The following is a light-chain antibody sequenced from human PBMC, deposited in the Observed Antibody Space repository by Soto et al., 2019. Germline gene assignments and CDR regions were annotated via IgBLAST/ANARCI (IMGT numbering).Light chain of an antibody. Sequence: EIVLTQSPGTLALCPGERATLSCRVCQTVRNNYLAWYQQKPGQAPRLLIYDASSRATGIPDRFSGGGSGTDFTLTVSRLEPEDFAVYYCQQYGSSPITFGQGTRLEV. J-gene: IGKJ5*01. CDR1: QTVRNNY. V-gene: IGKV3-20*01. CDR3: QQYGSSPIT. CDR2: DAS.